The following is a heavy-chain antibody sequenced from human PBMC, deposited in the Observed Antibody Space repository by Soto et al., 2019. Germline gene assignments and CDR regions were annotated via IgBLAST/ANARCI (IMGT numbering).Heavy chain of an antibody. CDR2: ISAYNGNT. CDR1: GYTSPRYG. Sequence: ASVTLSCKAPGYTSPRYGITWVRQAPGQGLEWMGWISAYNGNTNYAQKLQGRVTMTTDTSTSTAYMELRSLRSDDTAVYYCARDVGDYSNPDGLDYYYYGRDVWG. J-gene: IGHJ6*02. CDR3: ARDVGDYSNPDGLDYYYYGRDV. D-gene: IGHD4-4*01. V-gene: IGHV1-18*01.